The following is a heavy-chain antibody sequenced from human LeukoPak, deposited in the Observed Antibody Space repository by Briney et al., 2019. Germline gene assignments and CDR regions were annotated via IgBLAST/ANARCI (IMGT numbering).Heavy chain of an antibody. V-gene: IGHV4-38-2*02. CDR2: IYHSGGT. D-gene: IGHD4-17*01. CDR1: GYSISSGYY. CDR3: ARVDYGDLGYFDY. Sequence: SETLSLTCTVSGYSISSGYYWGWIRQPPGKGLEWIGSIYHSGGTYYNPSLKSRVTISVDTSKNQFSLKLNSMTAADTAFYYCARVDYGDLGYFDYWGQGTLVTVSS. J-gene: IGHJ4*02.